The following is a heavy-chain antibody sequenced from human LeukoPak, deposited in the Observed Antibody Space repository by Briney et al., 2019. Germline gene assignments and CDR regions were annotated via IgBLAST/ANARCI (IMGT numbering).Heavy chain of an antibody. Sequence: GESLKISCRGSGYSFTTYWIGWVRQMPGKGLEWMGIIYPGDSDTRYAPSFQGQVTMSADKSINTAYLQWSSLKASDTAIYYCARRQGCSSTSCPPDYWGQGTLVTVSP. J-gene: IGHJ4*02. V-gene: IGHV5-51*01. CDR2: IYPGDSDT. CDR1: GYSFTTYW. CDR3: ARRQGCSSTSCPPDY. D-gene: IGHD2-2*01.